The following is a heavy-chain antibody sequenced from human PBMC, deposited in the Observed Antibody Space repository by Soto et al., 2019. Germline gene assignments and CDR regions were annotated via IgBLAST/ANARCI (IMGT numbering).Heavy chain of an antibody. CDR3: ARRGGQFDY. Sequence: PGGSLRLSCAASGFTFSSYAMHWVRQAPGKGLEWVAVISYDGSNKYYADSVKGRFTISRDNSKNTLYLQMNSLRAEDTAVYYCARRGGQFDYWGQGTLVTVSS. CDR1: GFTFSSYA. CDR2: ISYDGSNK. V-gene: IGHV3-30-3*01. J-gene: IGHJ4*02. D-gene: IGHD3-16*01.